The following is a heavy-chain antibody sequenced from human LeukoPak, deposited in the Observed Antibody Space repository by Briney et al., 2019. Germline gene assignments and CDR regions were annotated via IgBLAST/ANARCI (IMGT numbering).Heavy chain of an antibody. Sequence: PGRSLRLSCAASGFTFDDYAMHWVRQAPGKGLEWVSGISWNSGSIGYADSVKGRFTISRDNAKNSLYLQMNSLRAEDTALYYCAKDDYYDSSAYMDVWGKGTTVTISS. D-gene: IGHD3-22*01. J-gene: IGHJ6*03. V-gene: IGHV3-9*01. CDR1: GFTFDDYA. CDR2: ISWNSGSI. CDR3: AKDDYYDSSAYMDV.